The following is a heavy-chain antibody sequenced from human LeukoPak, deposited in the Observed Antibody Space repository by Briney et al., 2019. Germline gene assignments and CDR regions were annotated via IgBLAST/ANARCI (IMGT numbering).Heavy chain of an antibody. Sequence: SETLSLTCTVSGGSISSYYWSWIRQPPGKGLEWIGYIYYSGSTNYNPSLKSRVTISVDTSKNQFSLKLSSVTAADTAVYYCAREAYYYGSGSYSVYYMDVWGKGTTVTISS. D-gene: IGHD3-10*01. J-gene: IGHJ6*03. V-gene: IGHV4-59*12. CDR2: IYYSGST. CDR3: AREAYYYGSGSYSVYYMDV. CDR1: GGSISSYY.